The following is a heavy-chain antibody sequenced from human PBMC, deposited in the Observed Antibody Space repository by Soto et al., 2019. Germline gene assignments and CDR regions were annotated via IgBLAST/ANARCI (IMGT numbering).Heavy chain of an antibody. D-gene: IGHD6-13*01. CDR3: ARGIAAAGTLENYGMDV. V-gene: IGHV1-69*10. Sequence: ASVKVSCKASGGTFSSYAISWVRQAPGQGLEWMGGIIPILGIANYAQKFQGRVTITADKSTSTAYMELSSLRSEDTAVYYCARGIAAAGTLENYGMDVWGQGTTVTV. J-gene: IGHJ6*02. CDR1: GGTFSSYA. CDR2: IIPILGIA.